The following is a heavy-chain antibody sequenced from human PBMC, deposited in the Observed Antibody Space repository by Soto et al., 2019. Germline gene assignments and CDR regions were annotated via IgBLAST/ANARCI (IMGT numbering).Heavy chain of an antibody. Sequence: PGGSLRLSCVASGFNFETPEMHWVRQVTGKGLEWVAGIGTLFDRFYPDSIKGRFTISRENAKTSVFLQMNKLRTGDTGIYYCARGRSNDFVSSPPPMFDPRGQGTLVTVSS. CDR2: IGTLFDR. CDR1: GFNFETPE. J-gene: IGHJ5*02. D-gene: IGHD1-1*01. CDR3: ARGRSNDFVSSPPPMFDP. V-gene: IGHV3-13*01.